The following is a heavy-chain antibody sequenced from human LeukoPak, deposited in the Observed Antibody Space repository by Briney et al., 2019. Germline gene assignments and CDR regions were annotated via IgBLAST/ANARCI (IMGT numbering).Heavy chain of an antibody. D-gene: IGHD6-19*01. J-gene: IGHJ4*02. CDR1: GFTFSSYG. V-gene: IGHV3-33*01. CDR2: IWYDGSNK. CDR3: ARAYPRIAVAGTIDY. Sequence: GGSLRLSCAASGFTFSSYGMHWVRQAPGKGLEWVAVIWYDGSNKCYADSVKGRFTISRDNSKNTLYLQMNSLRAEDTAVYYCARAYPRIAVAGTIDYWGQGTLVTVSS.